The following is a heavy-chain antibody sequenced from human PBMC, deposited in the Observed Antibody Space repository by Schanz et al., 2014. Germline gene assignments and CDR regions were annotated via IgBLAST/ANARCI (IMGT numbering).Heavy chain of an antibody. D-gene: IGHD7-27*01. CDR3: ARENLNWEAFDI. V-gene: IGHV3-48*04. J-gene: IGHJ3*02. CDR1: GFTFSSYG. CDR2: ISRDGTTS. Sequence: EVQLVESGGGLVHPGGSLRLSCAASGFTFSSYGLNWVRQAPGKGLEWVSYISRDGTTSYYADSVKGRFTISRDNAKNSLYLEMTSLRGEDTAVYYCARENLNWEAFDIWGQGTVVTVSS.